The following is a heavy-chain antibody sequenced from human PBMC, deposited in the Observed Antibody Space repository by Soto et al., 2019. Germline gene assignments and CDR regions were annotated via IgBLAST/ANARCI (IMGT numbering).Heavy chain of an antibody. Sequence: QVQLVESGGGVVQPGRSLRLSCAASGFPFTTYGMHWVREGPGKGLEWVAVISYDGSNKYYADSVKGRFTISRANSKNTLYLQMNRLRPEDTALYYCVGGQYYFDYRGQGALVTVSS. D-gene: IGHD3-10*01. V-gene: IGHV3-30*03. CDR2: ISYDGSNK. CDR3: VGGQYYFDY. CDR1: GFPFTTYG. J-gene: IGHJ4*02.